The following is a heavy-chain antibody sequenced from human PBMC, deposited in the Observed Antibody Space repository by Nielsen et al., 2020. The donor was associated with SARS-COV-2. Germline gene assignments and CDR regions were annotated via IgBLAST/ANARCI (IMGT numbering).Heavy chain of an antibody. CDR3: ARDRGVTSQAHGMDV. Sequence: GESLKISCAASGFTFSTYSMNWVRQAPGKGLEWVASISTGGRSLYHADSVKGRFTISRDNARNSLYLQMNSLRVEDTAVYYCARDRGVTSQAHGMDVWGQGTTVTVSS. CDR2: ISTGGRSL. V-gene: IGHV3-21*06. D-gene: IGHD2-21*02. CDR1: GFTFSTYS. J-gene: IGHJ6*02.